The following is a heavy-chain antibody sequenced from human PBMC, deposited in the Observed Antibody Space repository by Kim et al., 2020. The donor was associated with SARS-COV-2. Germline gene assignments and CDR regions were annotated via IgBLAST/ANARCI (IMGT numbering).Heavy chain of an antibody. J-gene: IGHJ6*02. Sequence: ADSVKGRFTTSRDNAKNTLYLQMNSLRAEDTAVYYCARDRWDYYYYGMDVWGQGTTVTVSS. V-gene: IGHV3-74*01. D-gene: IGHD1-26*01. CDR3: ARDRWDYYYYGMDV.